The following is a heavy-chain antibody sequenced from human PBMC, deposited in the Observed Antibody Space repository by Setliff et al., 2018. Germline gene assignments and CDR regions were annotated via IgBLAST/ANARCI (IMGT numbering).Heavy chain of an antibody. V-gene: IGHV1-69*06. CDR2: IIPLFGTA. J-gene: IGHJ5*02. CDR3: ARTTVSDWFDP. Sequence: GASVKVSCKVSGDTFSTYAISWVRQVPGQGLEWMGRIIPLFGTAKYAQKFEGRVTIMADKSTTTSYMELTSLRSEDTAVYYCARTTVSDWFDPWGQGTLVTVSS. CDR1: GDTFSTYA. D-gene: IGHD4-17*01.